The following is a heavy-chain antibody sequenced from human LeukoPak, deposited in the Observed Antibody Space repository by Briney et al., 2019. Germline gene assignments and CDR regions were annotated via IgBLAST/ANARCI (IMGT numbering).Heavy chain of an antibody. CDR1: GYTFTGYY. CDR3: ARVSAESMYYYDSSGYWGLFDY. CDR2: INPNSGGT. J-gene: IGHJ4*02. V-gene: IGHV1-2*02. Sequence: ASVKVSCKASGYTFTGYYMHWVRQAPGQGLEWMGWINPNSGGTNYAQKSQGRVTMTRDTSISTAYMELSRLRSDDTAVYYCARVSAESMYYYDSSGYWGLFDYWGQGTLVTVSS. D-gene: IGHD3-22*01.